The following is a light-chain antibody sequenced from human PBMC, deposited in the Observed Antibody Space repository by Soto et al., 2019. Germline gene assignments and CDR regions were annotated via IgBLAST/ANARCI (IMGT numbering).Light chain of an antibody. Sequence: EIVLTESPCTLSLSPGEGATLSCRASQSISSNFLAWYQQKRGQAPRLLIYDASNKATGIPDRFSGSGSGTEFILTISGLEPEDSGIYHCHQHGGSPETFGQGTKV. J-gene: IGKJ1*01. CDR1: QSISSNF. CDR2: DAS. V-gene: IGKV3-20*01. CDR3: HQHGGSPET.